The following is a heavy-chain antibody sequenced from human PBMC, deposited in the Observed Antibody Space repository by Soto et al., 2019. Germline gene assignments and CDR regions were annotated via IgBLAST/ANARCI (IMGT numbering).Heavy chain of an antibody. D-gene: IGHD1-26*01. CDR1: GFTFSSYG. CDR2: ISYDGSNK. V-gene: IGHV3-30*18. CDR3: AKDLERVGATFDYYYGMDV. J-gene: IGHJ6*02. Sequence: PGGSLRLSCAASGFTFSSYGMHWVRQAPGKGLEWVAVISYDGSNKYYADSVKGRFTISRDNSKNTLYLQMNSLRAEDTAVYYCAKDLERVGATFDYYYGMDVWGQGTTVTVSS.